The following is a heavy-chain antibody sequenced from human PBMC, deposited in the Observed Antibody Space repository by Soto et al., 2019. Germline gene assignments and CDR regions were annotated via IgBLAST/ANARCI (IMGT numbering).Heavy chain of an antibody. J-gene: IGHJ4*02. CDR3: AKDPDRYDYVWGTYRHIDH. D-gene: IGHD3-16*02. CDR1: GITFSNYA. V-gene: IGHV3-23*01. Sequence: EVQLLESGGGLVQPGGSLRLSCTASGITFSNYAMSWVRQAPTKGREWVSSISASGGRPYYADSVKGRFTILRDNSKNTLYLQMNSLRVEDTAVYYCAKDPDRYDYVWGTYRHIDHWGQGTLVTVSS. CDR2: ISASGGRP.